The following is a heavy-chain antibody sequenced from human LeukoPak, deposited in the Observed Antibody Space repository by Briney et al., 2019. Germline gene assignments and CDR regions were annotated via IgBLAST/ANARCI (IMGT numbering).Heavy chain of an antibody. CDR1: GFTFSDHY. J-gene: IGHJ4*02. D-gene: IGHD6-13*01. CDR3: ARDPSSWYPKYFDY. Sequence: TGGSLRLSCAASGFTFSDHYMDWVRQAPGKGLEWVGRIRNKANGGTTEYAASVKDRFTISRDDSKNSLYLQMNSLRAEDTAVYYCARDPSSWYPKYFDYWGQGTLVTVSS. V-gene: IGHV3-72*01. CDR2: IRNKANGGTT.